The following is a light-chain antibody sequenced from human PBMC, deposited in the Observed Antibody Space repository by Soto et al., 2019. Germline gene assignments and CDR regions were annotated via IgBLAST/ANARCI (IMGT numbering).Light chain of an antibody. CDR2: DVS. CDR1: SSDVGGYNY. V-gene: IGLV2-14*01. Sequence: QSALTQPASVSGSPGQSITISCTGTSSDVGGYNYVSWYQQHPGKAPKLMIYDVSNRPSGVSNRFSGSKSGNTASLTISGLQAEDEADYYCSSYTSSSTLLVFDGGTQLTVL. CDR3: SSYTSSSTLLV. J-gene: IGLJ2*01.